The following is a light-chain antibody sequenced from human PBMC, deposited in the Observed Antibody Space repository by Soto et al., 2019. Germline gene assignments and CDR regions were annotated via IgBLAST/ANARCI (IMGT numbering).Light chain of an antibody. CDR2: DVS. Sequence: QSALTQPRSVSGSPGQSVTISCTGTSSDVGGYNYVSWYQQHPGKAPKLMIYDVSTWPSGVPDRFSGSKSGNTASLTISGLQAEDEADYYCCSYAGNSLWVFGGGTKVTVL. CDR3: CSYAGNSLWV. CDR1: SSDVGGYNY. V-gene: IGLV2-11*01. J-gene: IGLJ3*02.